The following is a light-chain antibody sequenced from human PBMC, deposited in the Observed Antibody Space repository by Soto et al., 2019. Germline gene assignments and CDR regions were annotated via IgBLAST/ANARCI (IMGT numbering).Light chain of an antibody. CDR1: SSDVGSYNL. V-gene: IGLV2-23*01. CDR3: CSYTGTNNPYI. J-gene: IGLJ1*01. CDR2: EGS. Sequence: QSVLTQPAAVSVSPGQSITISCTGTSSDVGSYNLVSWYQQHPGKAPKLIIYEGSKWPSGVSNRFSGSKSGNTASLTISGLQAEDEADYYCCSYTGTNNPYIFGAWPNVTVL.